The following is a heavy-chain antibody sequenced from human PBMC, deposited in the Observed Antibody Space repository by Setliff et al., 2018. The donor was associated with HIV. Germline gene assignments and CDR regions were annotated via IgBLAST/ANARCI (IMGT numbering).Heavy chain of an antibody. D-gene: IGHD3-16*01. Sequence: SETLSLTCEVSGAPVTDSNWRNWVRKPPGKGLEWIGEAYHTGSTNYSPSLERRVTISVDTSKNQFSLALTSVTAADTAIYFCARVSLDLIYYDSAGYTHPLYFFDYWGQGKLVTVSS. CDR1: GAPVTDSNW. CDR2: AYHTGST. V-gene: IGHV4-4*02. J-gene: IGHJ4*02. CDR3: ARVSLDLIYYDSAGYTHPLYFFDY.